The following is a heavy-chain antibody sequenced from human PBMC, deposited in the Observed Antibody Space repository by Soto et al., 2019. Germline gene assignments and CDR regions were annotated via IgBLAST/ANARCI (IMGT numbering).Heavy chain of an antibody. J-gene: IGHJ3*01. CDR2: ISGGGGNT. V-gene: IGHV3-23*01. CDR1: GFTFGNYG. D-gene: IGHD2-21*02. CDR3: AKGFIVVVTVLRPDDAFDV. Sequence: DVQLLGSGGGLVQPGGSLRLSCATSGFTFGNYGMNWVRQDPGKGLEWVSGISGGGGNTYYADSVKGRFTISRDPSKNTVFLEMNSLRAEDTAVYYCAKGFIVVVTVLRPDDAFDVWGQGTLVTVSS.